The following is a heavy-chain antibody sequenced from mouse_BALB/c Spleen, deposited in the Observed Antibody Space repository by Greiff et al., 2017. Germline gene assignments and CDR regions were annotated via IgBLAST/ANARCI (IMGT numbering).Heavy chain of an antibody. CDR3: AREGLPYAMDY. V-gene: IGHV3-1*02. D-gene: IGHD2-2*01. CDR1: GYSITSGYS. Sequence: VQLQQSGPDLVKPSQSLSLTCTVTGYSITSGYSCHWIRQFPGNKLEWMGYIHYSGSTNYNPSLKSRISITRDTSKNQFFLQLNSVTTEDTATYYCAREGLPYAMDYWGQGTSVTVSS. J-gene: IGHJ4*01. CDR2: IHYSGST.